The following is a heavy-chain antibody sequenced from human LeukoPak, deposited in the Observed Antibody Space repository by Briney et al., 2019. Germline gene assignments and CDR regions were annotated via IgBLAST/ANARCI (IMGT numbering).Heavy chain of an antibody. CDR2: IYTSGST. V-gene: IGHV4-4*07. J-gene: IGHJ5*02. Sequence: ASETLSLTCTVSGSSISSYYWSWIRQPAGKGLEWIGRIYTSGSTNYNPSLKSRVTMSVDTSKNQFSLKLSSVTAADTAVYYCARGRDYGDYQGRADWFDPWGQGTLVTVSS. CDR3: ARGRDYGDYQGRADWFDP. CDR1: GSSISSYY. D-gene: IGHD4-17*01.